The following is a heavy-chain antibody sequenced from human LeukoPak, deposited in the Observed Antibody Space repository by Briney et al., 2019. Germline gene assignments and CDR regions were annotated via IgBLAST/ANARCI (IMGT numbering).Heavy chain of an antibody. CDR1: GFTFDDYG. Sequence: GGSLRLSCAASGFTFDDYGMSWVRQAPGKGLEWVSGITWNGGSTGYADSLKGRFTVSRDNAKNSLYLQMNSLRAEDTALYYCARAVRGGSCADYWGQGTLVTVSS. CDR3: ARAVRGGSCADY. V-gene: IGHV3-20*04. D-gene: IGHD2-15*01. CDR2: ITWNGGST. J-gene: IGHJ4*02.